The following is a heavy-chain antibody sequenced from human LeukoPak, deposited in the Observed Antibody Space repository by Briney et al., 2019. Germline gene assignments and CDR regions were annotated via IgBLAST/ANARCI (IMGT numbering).Heavy chain of an antibody. Sequence: GRSLRLSCAASGFTFDDYAMHWARQAPGKGLEGVSGISWNSGSIGYADSVKGRFTISRDNAKNSLYLQMNSLRAEDMALYYCAKAPTGTSGWYFDLWGRGTLVTVSS. CDR1: GFTFDDYA. D-gene: IGHD4-17*01. J-gene: IGHJ2*01. CDR3: AKAPTGTSGWYFDL. CDR2: ISWNSGSI. V-gene: IGHV3-9*03.